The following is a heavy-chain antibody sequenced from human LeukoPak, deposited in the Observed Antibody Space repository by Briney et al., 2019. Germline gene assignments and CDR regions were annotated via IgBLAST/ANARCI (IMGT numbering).Heavy chain of an antibody. V-gene: IGHV5-51*01. Sequence: GESLKISCKGSGYSFTSYWIGWVRQMPGKGLEWMGIIYPGDSGTRYSPSFQGQVTISADKSISTAYLQWSSLKASDTAMYYCASPLLTTRYGMDVWGQGTTVTVSS. CDR1: GYSFTSYW. J-gene: IGHJ6*02. CDR3: ASPLLTTRYGMDV. D-gene: IGHD4-11*01. CDR2: IYPGDSGT.